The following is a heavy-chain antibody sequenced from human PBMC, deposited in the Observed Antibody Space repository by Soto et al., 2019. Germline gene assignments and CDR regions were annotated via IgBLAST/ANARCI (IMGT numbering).Heavy chain of an antibody. CDR1: GFTFSSYA. Sequence: QVQLVESGGGVVQPGRSVRLSCAASGFTFSSYAMHWVREAPGKGLEWVAVISYDGSNKYYADSVKGRFTISRDNSKNTLYLQMNSLRAEDTAVYYCAREKGYCSSTSCDYGMDVWGQGTTVTVSS. V-gene: IGHV3-30-3*01. CDR3: AREKGYCSSTSCDYGMDV. D-gene: IGHD2-2*01. CDR2: ISYDGSNK. J-gene: IGHJ6*02.